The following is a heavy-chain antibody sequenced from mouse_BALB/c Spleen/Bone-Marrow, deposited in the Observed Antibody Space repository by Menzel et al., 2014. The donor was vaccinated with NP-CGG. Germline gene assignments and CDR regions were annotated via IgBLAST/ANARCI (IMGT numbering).Heavy chain of an antibody. CDR1: GYTFTSSW. CDR2: IHPNSGNT. CDR3: AREKIYGNYLWYFDV. Sequence: LVESGSVLVRPGASVKLSCKASGYTFTSSWMHWAKQRPGQGLEWIGEIHPNSGNTNYNEKFKGKATLTVDTSSSTAYVDLCSLTSEDSAVYYCAREKIYGNYLWYFDVWGAGTTVTVSS. J-gene: IGHJ1*01. D-gene: IGHD2-1*01. V-gene: IGHV1S130*01.